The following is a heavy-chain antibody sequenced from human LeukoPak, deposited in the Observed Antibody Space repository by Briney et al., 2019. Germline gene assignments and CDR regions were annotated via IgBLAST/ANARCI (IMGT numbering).Heavy chain of an antibody. Sequence: PSETLSLTCAVYGGSFSGYYWSWIRQPPGKGLEWIGEINHSGTTSYNPSLKSRVTVSVDTSKNQFSLKVNSVTAADTAVYYCVGEKSFFGEAFWSQGTMVTVSS. CDR1: GGSFSGYY. V-gene: IGHV4-34*01. D-gene: IGHD3-10*01. CDR3: VGEKSFFGEAF. CDR2: INHSGTT. J-gene: IGHJ3*01.